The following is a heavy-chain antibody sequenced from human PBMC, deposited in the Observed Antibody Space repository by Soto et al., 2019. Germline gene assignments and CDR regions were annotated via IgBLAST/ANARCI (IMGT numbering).Heavy chain of an antibody. CDR1: GYTFTRYG. CDR3: ARVGIFGVVVPLLDS. V-gene: IGHV1-18*04. Sequence: LVKVSCKASGYTFTRYGIGWVRQAPGQGLEWMGWISGYNANTNYAENLQDRVTMTTDTSTNTAYMELRSLRSDDTAMYYCARVGIFGVVVPLLDSWGQGTLVTVSS. D-gene: IGHD3-3*01. CDR2: ISGYNANT. J-gene: IGHJ4*02.